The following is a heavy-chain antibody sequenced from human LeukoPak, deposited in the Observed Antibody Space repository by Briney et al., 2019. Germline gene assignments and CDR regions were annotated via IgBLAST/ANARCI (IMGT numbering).Heavy chain of an antibody. CDR1: GFTFSSYA. V-gene: IGHV3-23*01. D-gene: IGHD2-2*02. CDR3: ARDERYSLLYYFDY. J-gene: IGHJ4*02. Sequence: SGGSLRLSCAASGFTFSSYAMSWVRQAPGKGLEWVSAISGSGGSTYYADSVKGRFTISRDNSKNTLYLQMNSLRAEDTAVYYCARDERYSLLYYFDYWGQGTLVTVSS. CDR2: ISGSGGST.